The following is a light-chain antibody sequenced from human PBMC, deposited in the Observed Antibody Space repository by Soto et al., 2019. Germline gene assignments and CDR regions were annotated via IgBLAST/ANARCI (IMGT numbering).Light chain of an antibody. CDR3: QHPKWA. J-gene: IGKJ1*01. CDR1: QDISGY. Sequence: IPLTQSPSSLSVSVGDRVTITCRASQDISGYVAWYQQRPGRAPQLLIYAASALQTGVPSRFSGSGSGTDFTLTITSLQPEDFGTYYCQHPKWAFGQGTTVEI. V-gene: IGKV1-9*01. CDR2: AAS.